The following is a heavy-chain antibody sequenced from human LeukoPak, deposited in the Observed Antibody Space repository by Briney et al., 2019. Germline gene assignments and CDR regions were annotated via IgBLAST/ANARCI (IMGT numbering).Heavy chain of an antibody. CDR1: GGSISSRSYY. J-gene: IGHJ4*02. D-gene: IGHD3-22*01. CDR3: ARVDSSGYYYYFDY. V-gene: IGHV4-39*07. Sequence: PSETLSLTCAVSGGSISSRSYYWGWIRQPPGKGLEWIGSIYYSGTTYYNPSPKSRVTISLDTSKNQFSLKLSSVTAADTAVYYCARVDSSGYYYYFDYWGQGTLVTVSS. CDR2: IYYSGTT.